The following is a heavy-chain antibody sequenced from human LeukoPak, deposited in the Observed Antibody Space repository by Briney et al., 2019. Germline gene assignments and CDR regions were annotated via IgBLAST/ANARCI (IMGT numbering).Heavy chain of an antibody. J-gene: IGHJ2*01. Sequence: SQTLSLTCTVSGGAIASGGYSWNWIRQSPGKGLEWIGRIYTSGSTNYNPSLKSRVTISVDTSKNQFSLKLSSVTAADTAVYYCARVRIAVAAWYFDLWGRGTLVTVSS. CDR3: ARVRIAVAAWYFDL. CDR2: IYTSGST. CDR1: GGAIASGGYS. D-gene: IGHD6-19*01. V-gene: IGHV4-61*02.